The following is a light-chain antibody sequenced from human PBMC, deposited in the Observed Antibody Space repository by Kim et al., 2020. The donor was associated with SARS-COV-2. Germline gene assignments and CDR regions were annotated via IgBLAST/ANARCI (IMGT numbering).Light chain of an antibody. CDR2: ETS. Sequence: DIQMTQSPSTLSASVGDRVTITCRASQSISKWLAWYQMQPGKAPKLLIFETSYLQSGVPSRFSASGSGTEFTLTISSLEPDDFATYYCQQYDSNYTFGQGTKVEIK. V-gene: IGKV1-5*03. J-gene: IGKJ2*01. CDR1: QSISKW. CDR3: QQYDSNYT.